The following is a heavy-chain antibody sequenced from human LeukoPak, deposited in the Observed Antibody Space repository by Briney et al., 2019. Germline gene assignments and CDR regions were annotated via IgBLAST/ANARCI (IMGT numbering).Heavy chain of an antibody. CDR1: GFAFSNYG. Sequence: GGSLRLSCSASGFAFSNYGVHWVRQAPGKGLEWVAVIWYDGSYKYYADSVKGRFTISRDNSKNTLYLQMNSLRAEDTAVYYCASEYFYDSSGYSDAFDIWGQGTMVTVSS. D-gene: IGHD3-22*01. J-gene: IGHJ3*02. CDR2: IWYDGSYK. CDR3: ASEYFYDSSGYSDAFDI. V-gene: IGHV3-33*01.